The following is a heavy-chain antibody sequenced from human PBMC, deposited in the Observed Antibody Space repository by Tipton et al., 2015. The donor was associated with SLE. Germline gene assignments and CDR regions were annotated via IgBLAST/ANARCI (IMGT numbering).Heavy chain of an antibody. J-gene: IGHJ5*02. CDR1: CGSLSSGGYY. V-gene: IGHV4-31*03. Sequence: TLSLTCTVSCGSLSSGGYYWSWIRQHPGKGLEWIGYIYYSWSNYYNPSLKSRVTISVDTSKNQFSLKLSSVTAADTAVYYCARDRVVDMGFDPWGQGTLVTVSS. CDR3: ARDRVVDMGFDP. CDR2: IYYSWSN. D-gene: IGHD3-22*01.